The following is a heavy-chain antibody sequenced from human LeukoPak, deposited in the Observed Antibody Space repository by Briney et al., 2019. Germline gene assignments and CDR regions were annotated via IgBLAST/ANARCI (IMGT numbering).Heavy chain of an antibody. D-gene: IGHD6-13*01. CDR1: GGSISSGSYY. CDR2: IYASGST. Sequence: SETLSLTCTVSGGSISSGSYYWSWIRQPAGKGLEWIGRIYASGSTNYNPSLKSRVTISVDTSKNQFSLKLSSVTAADTAVYYCAREGSSSSWCSPDYWGQGTLVTVSS. CDR3: AREGSSSSWCSPDY. V-gene: IGHV4-61*02. J-gene: IGHJ4*02.